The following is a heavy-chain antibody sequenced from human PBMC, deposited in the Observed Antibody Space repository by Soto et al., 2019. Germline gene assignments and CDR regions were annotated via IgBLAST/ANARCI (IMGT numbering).Heavy chain of an antibody. D-gene: IGHD3-22*01. CDR2: ISPSGGST. CDR1: GYTFTSYY. V-gene: IGHV1-46*03. CDR3: ARSSRVYYDSSGYNDAFAI. Sequence: ASVKVSCKASGYTFTSYYMHWVRQAPGQGLEWMGIISPSGGSTSYAQKFQGRVTMTRDTSTSTVYMELSSLRSEDTAVYYCARSSRVYYDSSGYNDAFAIWGQGTMVTVS. J-gene: IGHJ3*02.